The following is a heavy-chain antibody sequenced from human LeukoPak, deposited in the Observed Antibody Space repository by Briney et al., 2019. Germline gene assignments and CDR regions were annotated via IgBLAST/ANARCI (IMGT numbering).Heavy chain of an antibody. CDR3: AREGVRGVMGFDY. CDR2: ISYDGSNK. CDR1: GFTFSSYA. Sequence: PGRSLRLSCAASGFTFSSYAMHWVRQAPGKGLEWVAVISYDGSNKYYADSVKGRFTISRDNSKNTLYLQMNSLRAEDTAVYYCAREGVRGVMGFDYWGQGTLVTVSS. V-gene: IGHV3-30-3*01. J-gene: IGHJ4*02. D-gene: IGHD3-10*01.